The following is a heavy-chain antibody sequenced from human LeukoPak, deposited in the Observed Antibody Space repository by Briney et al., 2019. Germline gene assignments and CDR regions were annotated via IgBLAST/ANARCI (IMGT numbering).Heavy chain of an antibody. J-gene: IGHJ4*02. Sequence: SVKVSCKASGYTFTSYVFNWVRQAPGQGLEWVGRIIPSLGMANQPHKFQGRVTITAGDSASTAYMDLSSLRSDDTAMYYCAREACREMGHMWPRLGGQDCRYDFWGQGTLVTVSS. CDR1: GYTFTSYV. CDR2: IIPSLGMA. D-gene: IGHD5-24*01. CDR3: AREACREMGHMWPRLGGQDCRYDF. V-gene: IGHV1-69*04.